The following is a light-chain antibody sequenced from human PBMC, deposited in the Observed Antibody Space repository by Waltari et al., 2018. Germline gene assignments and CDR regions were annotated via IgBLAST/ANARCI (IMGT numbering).Light chain of an antibody. V-gene: IGKV3-20*01. Sequence: EIVLTQSPGTLSLSPGEGATLSCRASQTINRNYLAWHQQKPGQPPRLLIYGASSRATGIPDRFGGSGSGTDFTLTISRLEPEDFAVYYCQQYGTPPRTFGQGTKVEI. CDR1: QTINRNY. CDR2: GAS. J-gene: IGKJ1*01. CDR3: QQYGTPPRT.